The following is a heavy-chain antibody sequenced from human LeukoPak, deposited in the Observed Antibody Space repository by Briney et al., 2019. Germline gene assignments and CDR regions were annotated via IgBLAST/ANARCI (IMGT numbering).Heavy chain of an antibody. V-gene: IGHV4-39*01. CDR2: IYYHGLT. CDR3: ARYDSSGWPYFDY. J-gene: IGHJ4*02. CDR1: GGSFSSSCYC. D-gene: IGHD6-19*01. Sequence: SETLSLTCAVSGGSFSSSCYCWGCLRPPPGKGLEWIGNIYYHGLTTPSPSPMSRFTISVETTKNQLSLELRSVTAADTAVYYCARYDSSGWPYFDYWGQGALGPVT.